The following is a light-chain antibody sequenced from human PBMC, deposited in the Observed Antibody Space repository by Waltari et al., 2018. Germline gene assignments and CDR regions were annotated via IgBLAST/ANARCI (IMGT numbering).Light chain of an antibody. CDR3: QSHDSGLSGYV. V-gene: IGLV1-40*01. J-gene: IGLJ1*01. Sequence: QSVLTQPPSVSGAPGQRVSLSCTGSSSNIGSGYDVQWYQQLPGTAPKLLIYGNSNRPSGVPDRFSGSKSGTSASLAITGLQAEDEADYYCQSHDSGLSGYVFGTGTKVTVL. CDR2: GNS. CDR1: SSNIGSGYD.